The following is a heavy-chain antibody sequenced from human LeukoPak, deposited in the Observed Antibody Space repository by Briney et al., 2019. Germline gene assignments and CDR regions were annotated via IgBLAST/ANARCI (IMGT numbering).Heavy chain of an antibody. V-gene: IGHV1-46*01. CDR1: GYSFTTYY. CDR3: ARYDYGDVRGGWFDP. J-gene: IGHJ5*02. CDR2: INPSGGTR. Sequence: ASVKLSCKASGYSFTTYYMHWVRQAPGQGLEWMGIINPSGGTRSYTQKFQCSVTMTRDTSTRTVYMELSGLRSEDTAVYYCARYDYGDVRGGWFDPWGQGTLVTVSS. D-gene: IGHD4-17*01.